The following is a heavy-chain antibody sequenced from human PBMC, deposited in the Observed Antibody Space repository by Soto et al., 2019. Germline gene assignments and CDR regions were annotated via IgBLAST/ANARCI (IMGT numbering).Heavy chain of an antibody. D-gene: IGHD5-18*01. CDR1: VGSISSSNW. J-gene: IGHJ4*02. CDR2: IYHSGNS. Sequence: PSETVSLTCAVSVGSISSSNWWSGVRQPPGKGLEWIGEIYHSGNSYYNPSLKSRVSLSVDKSKNQLSLRVSHVTAADTAVYYCARAVRGFSQGFDYWGQGTLVTVSS. CDR3: ARAVRGFSQGFDY. V-gene: IGHV4-4*02.